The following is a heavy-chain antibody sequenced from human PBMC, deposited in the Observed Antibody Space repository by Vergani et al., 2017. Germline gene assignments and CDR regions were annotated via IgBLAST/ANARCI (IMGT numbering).Heavy chain of an antibody. CDR1: GFTFSSYW. CDR2: IKQDGSEK. D-gene: IGHD3-10*01. J-gene: IGHJ6*02. CDR3: AKDYEGGGYGSGRYGMDV. V-gene: IGHV3-7*03. Sequence: EVQLVESGGGLVQPGGSLRLSCAASGFTFSSYWMSWVRQAPGKGLEWVANIKQDGSEKYYVDSVKGRFTISRDNAKNSLYLQMNSLRAEDTALYYCAKDYEGGGYGSGRYGMDVWGQGTTVTVSS.